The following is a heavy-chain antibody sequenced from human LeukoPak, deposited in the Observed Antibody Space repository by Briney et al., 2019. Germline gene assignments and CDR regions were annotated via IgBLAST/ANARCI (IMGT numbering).Heavy chain of an antibody. CDR2: ISSSSSYI. CDR1: GFTFSSYS. V-gene: IGHV3-21*01. CDR3: ARDATYYYDSSGYYYSNWFDP. J-gene: IGHJ5*02. Sequence: GGSLRLSCAASGFTFSSYSMNWVRQAPGKGLECVSSISSSSSYIYYADSVKGRFTISRDNAKNSLYLQMNSLRAEDTAVYYCARDATYYYDSSGYYYSNWFDPWGQGTLVTVSS. D-gene: IGHD3-22*01.